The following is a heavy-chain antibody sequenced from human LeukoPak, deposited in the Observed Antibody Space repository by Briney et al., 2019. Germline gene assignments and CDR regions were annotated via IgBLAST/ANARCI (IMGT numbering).Heavy chain of an antibody. CDR2: IGTAGDT. CDR3: AGVAKERVGGVYYFDY. CDR1: GFTFSDYD. V-gene: IGHV3-13*01. Sequence: SGGSLRLSCAASGFTFSDYDMHWVRQATGKGLEWVSAIGTAGDTYYTGSVKGRFTISRENAKNSLYLQMNSLRAGDTAVYYCAGVAKERVGGVYYFDYWGQETLVTVSS. D-gene: IGHD1-1*01. J-gene: IGHJ4*02.